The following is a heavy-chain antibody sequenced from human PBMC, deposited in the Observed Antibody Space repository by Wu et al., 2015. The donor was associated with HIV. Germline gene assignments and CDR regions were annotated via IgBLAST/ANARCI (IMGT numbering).Heavy chain of an antibody. V-gene: IGHV1-69*18. Sequence: QVQLVQSETEMKKPGASLKVSCKASGYTFSAYDINWVRQAPGQGLEWMGRIIPIFGTANYAQKFQGRVTITADESTSTAYMELSSLRSEDTAVYYCARASPYDAFDIWGQGTMVTVSS. CDR1: GYTFSAYD. CDR3: ARASPYDAFDI. J-gene: IGHJ3*02. CDR2: IIPIFGTA.